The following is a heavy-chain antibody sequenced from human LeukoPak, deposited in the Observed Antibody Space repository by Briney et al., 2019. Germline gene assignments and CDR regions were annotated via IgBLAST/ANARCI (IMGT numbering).Heavy chain of an antibody. Sequence: AETLSLTCTVSVDSTSSFSRSWIWQPPGRGLGSRGYGYDRESINYNPSLKSPVTISVEMPKNQISLKLSSLTAADPAVYYCARSGLYGGKGSAFDIWRQGTMVTVSS. CDR1: VDSTSSFS. D-gene: IGHD4-23*01. J-gene: IGHJ3*02. V-gene: IGHV4-59*08. CDR2: GYDRESI. CDR3: ARSGLYGGKGSAFDI.